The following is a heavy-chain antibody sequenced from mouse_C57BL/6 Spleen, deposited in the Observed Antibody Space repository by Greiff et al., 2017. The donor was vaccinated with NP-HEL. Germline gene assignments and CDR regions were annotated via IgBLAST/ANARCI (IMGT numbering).Heavy chain of an antibody. V-gene: IGHV1-47*01. CDR3: ARGETNWDGAWFAY. CDR1: GYTFTTYP. J-gene: IGHJ3*01. Sequence: QVQLKQSGAELVKPGASVKMSCKASGYTFTTYPIEWMKQNHGKSLEWIGNFHPYNDDTKYNEKFKGKATLTVEKSSSTVYLELSRLTSDDSAVYSCARGETNWDGAWFAYWGQGTLVTVSA. D-gene: IGHD4-1*01. CDR2: FHPYNDDT.